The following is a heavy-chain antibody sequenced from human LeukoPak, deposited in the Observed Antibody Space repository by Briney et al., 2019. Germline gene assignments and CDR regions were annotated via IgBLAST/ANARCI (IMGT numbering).Heavy chain of an antibody. J-gene: IGHJ4*02. CDR2: ISSSGGST. CDR3: AKSEYYYGSGSYYKTPFDY. V-gene: IGHV3-23*01. D-gene: IGHD3-10*01. Sequence: RGGSQRLSCAASGFMFNTYSMSWVRQAPGKGLEWVSTISSSGGSTYYADSEEGRFTISRDNSKNTLYLQMNSMRAEDKGVYYCAKSEYYYGSGSYYKTPFDYWGQGTLVTVSS. CDR1: GFMFNTYS.